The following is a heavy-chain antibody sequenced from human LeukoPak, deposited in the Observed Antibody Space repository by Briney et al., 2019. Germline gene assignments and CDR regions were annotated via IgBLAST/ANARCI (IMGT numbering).Heavy chain of an antibody. D-gene: IGHD4-11*01. CDR3: ARVSRLHRGYFDY. J-gene: IGHJ4*02. CDR1: GYTFTSYY. CDR2: INPSGGST. Sequence: ASVKVSCEASGYTFTSYYMHWVRQAPGQGLEWMGIINPSGGSTSYAQKFQGRVTMTRDMSTSTVYMELSSLRSEDTAVYYCARVSRLHRGYFDYWGQGTLVTVSS. V-gene: IGHV1-46*01.